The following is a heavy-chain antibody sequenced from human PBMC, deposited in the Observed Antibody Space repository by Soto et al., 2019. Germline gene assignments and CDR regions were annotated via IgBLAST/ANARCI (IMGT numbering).Heavy chain of an antibody. CDR2: LVVGSGNT. Sequence: QMQVVQSGPEVKKPGTSVKVSCKTSGFMFTSSAVQWVRQARGQRLEWIGWLVVGSGNTHYAQHFQERVTLTRDMSTGTAYMELSSLRSEVTAVYYCAAVPVLRFLKWLPAYFDYWGQGTLVTVSS. D-gene: IGHD3-3*01. CDR1: GFMFTSSA. V-gene: IGHV1-58*01. CDR3: AAVPVLRFLKWLPAYFDY. J-gene: IGHJ4*02.